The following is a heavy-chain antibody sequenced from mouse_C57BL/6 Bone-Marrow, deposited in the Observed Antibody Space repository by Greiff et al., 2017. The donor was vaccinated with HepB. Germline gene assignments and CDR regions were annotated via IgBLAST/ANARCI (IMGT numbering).Heavy chain of an antibody. J-gene: IGHJ2*01. CDR2: IDPSDSYT. V-gene: IGHV1-50*01. D-gene: IGHD1-1*01. Sequence: VQLQQPGAELVQPGASVKLSCKASGYTFTSYWMQWVKQRPGQGLDWIGEIDPSDSYTNYNHKFKGKATLTVDTSSSTAYMQLSSLTSEDSAVYYCARDGSITTVVATNFDYWGQGTTLTVSS. CDR1: GYTFTSYW. CDR3: ARDGSITTVVATNFDY.